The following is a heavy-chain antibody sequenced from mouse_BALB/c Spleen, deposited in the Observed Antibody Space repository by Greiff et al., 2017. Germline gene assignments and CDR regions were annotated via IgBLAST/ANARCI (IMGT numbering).Heavy chain of an antibody. V-gene: IGHV2-2*02. CDR2: IWSGGST. CDR3: ARNGRYDWFAY. J-gene: IGHJ3*01. D-gene: IGHD2-14*01. Sequence: QVQLKESGPGLVQPSQSLSITCTVSGFSLTSYGVHWVRQSPGKGLEWLGVIWSGGSTDYNAAFISRLSISKDNSKSQVFFKMNSVQANDTAIYYCARNGRYDWFAYWGQGTLVTVSA. CDR1: GFSLTSYG.